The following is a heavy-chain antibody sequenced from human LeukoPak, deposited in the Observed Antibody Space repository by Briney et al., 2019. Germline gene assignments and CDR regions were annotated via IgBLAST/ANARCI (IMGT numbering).Heavy chain of an antibody. CDR2: INTYSGDT. CDR3: ARDLLVRGVITPYYFGMDV. Sequence: ASVKVSCKASGYTFPSYGFSWVRQAPGQGLEWMGWINTYSGDTRYAQILQGRVTMTTDTSTTTAYMELRSLRSDDTAVYYCARDLLVRGVITPYYFGMDVWGQGTTVIVSS. D-gene: IGHD3-10*01. V-gene: IGHV1-18*01. CDR1: GYTFPSYG. J-gene: IGHJ6*02.